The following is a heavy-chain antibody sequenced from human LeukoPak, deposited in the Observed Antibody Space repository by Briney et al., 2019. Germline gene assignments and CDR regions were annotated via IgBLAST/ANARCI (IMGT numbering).Heavy chain of an antibody. CDR1: GASFSSYY. D-gene: IGHD2-15*01. Sequence: SETLSLSCIVSGASFSSYYWSSVRQPAGKTLEWIGRINDRGSTNYSPSLKSRATISIDRSKNEFSLKLTSVSAVDTAEYYSGSVLESHDGGWYYFESWGQGTPVRVSS. V-gene: IGHV4-4*07. CDR2: INDRGST. J-gene: IGHJ4*02. CDR3: GSVLESHDGGWYYFES.